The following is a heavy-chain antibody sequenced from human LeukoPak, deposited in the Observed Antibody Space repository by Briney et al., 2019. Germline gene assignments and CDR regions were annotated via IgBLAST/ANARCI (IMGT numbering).Heavy chain of an antibody. CDR3: ARSQMKWL. CDR1: GDSISSRSSY. V-gene: IGHV4-39*07. CDR2: IFYGGDT. J-gene: IGHJ4*02. D-gene: IGHD5-12*01. Sequence: PSETLSLTCSVSGDSISSRSSYWGWIRQPPGKGLEWIGNIFYGGDTYYNASLKGRVAISVDTSKNQFSLTLGSVTAAVTAIYYCARSQMKWLWGQGILVTVSS.